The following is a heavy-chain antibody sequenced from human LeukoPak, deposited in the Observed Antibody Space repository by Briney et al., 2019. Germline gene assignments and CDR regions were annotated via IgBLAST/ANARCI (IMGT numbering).Heavy chain of an antibody. CDR2: IIPIFGTA. J-gene: IGHJ5*02. CDR1: GGTFSSYA. D-gene: IGHD3-22*01. V-gene: IGHV1-69*05. Sequence: SVKVSCKASGGTFSSYAISWVRQAPGQGLEWMGGIIPIFGTANYAQKFQGRVTITTDESTSTAYMELSSLRSEDTGVYYCARDYIGGYAPFDPWGQGTLVTVSS. CDR3: ARDYIGGYAPFDP.